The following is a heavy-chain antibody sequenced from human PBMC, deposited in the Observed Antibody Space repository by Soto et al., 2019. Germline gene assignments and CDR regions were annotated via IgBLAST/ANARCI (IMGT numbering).Heavy chain of an antibody. CDR2: VSAGGDMT. V-gene: IGHV3-23*01. D-gene: IGHD3-10*01. Sequence: DVQLLESGGHLVQPGGSLRLSCAASGFTFSSYAMSWVRQAPGKGLEWVSSVSAGGDMTYYSDSVQGRFTISRDNSNNAPFLQTNSLRIEDTALYYCARGDRAGSGSPASYYYSGLAVWGQGTTVTVS. CDR3: ARGDRAGSGSPASYYYSGLAV. CDR1: GFTFSSYA. J-gene: IGHJ6*02.